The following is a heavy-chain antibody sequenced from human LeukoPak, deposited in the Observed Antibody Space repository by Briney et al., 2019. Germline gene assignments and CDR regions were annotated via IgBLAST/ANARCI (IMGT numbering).Heavy chain of an antibody. V-gene: IGHV3-21*01. D-gene: IGHD5-18*01. J-gene: IGHJ4*02. CDR2: ISSSSSYI. CDR1: GFTFSSYS. Sequence: TGGSLRLSCAASGFTFSSYSMNWVRQAPGKGLEWVSSISSSSSYIYYADSVKGRFTIYRDNAKNSLYLQMNSLRAEDTAVYYCARRIGLTPLIQLWFDCWGQGTLATAYS. CDR3: ARRIGLTPLIQLWFDC.